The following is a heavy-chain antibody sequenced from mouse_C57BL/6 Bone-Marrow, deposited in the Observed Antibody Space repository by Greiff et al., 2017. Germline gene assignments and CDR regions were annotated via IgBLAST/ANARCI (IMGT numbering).Heavy chain of an antibody. Sequence: EVQGVESGGGLVQPGGSLSLSCAASGFTFTDYYMSWVRQPPGKALEWLGFIRNKANGYTSEYSASVKGRFTISRDNSQSILYLQMNALSAEDSATYYGARYDYYRNYGEFAYWGQGTMVTVSA. CDR1: GFTFTDYY. D-gene: IGHD2-5*01. CDR2: IRNKANGYTS. V-gene: IGHV7-3*01. CDR3: ARYDYYRNYGEFAY. J-gene: IGHJ3*01.